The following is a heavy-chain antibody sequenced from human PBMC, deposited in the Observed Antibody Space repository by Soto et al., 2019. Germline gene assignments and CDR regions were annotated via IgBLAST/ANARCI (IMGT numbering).Heavy chain of an antibody. J-gene: IGHJ6*02. V-gene: IGHV1-3*05. Sequence: QVQLVQSGAEEKKPGASVKVSCKASGYTFTSYAMHWVRQAPGQRLEWMGWINAGNGNTKYSQKFQGRVTITRDTSASRAYMELSSLGSEDTAVYYCARDPSYYGMDVWGQGTTVTVSS. CDR1: GYTFTSYA. CDR2: INAGNGNT. CDR3: ARDPSYYGMDV.